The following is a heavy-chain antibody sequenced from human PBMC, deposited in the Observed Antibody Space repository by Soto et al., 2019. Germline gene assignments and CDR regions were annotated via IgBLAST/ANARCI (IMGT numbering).Heavy chain of an antibody. CDR2: ISAYNGNT. CDR3: ARDWWQQLVHNWFDP. J-gene: IGHJ5*02. CDR1: GYTFTSYG. V-gene: IGHV1-18*01. D-gene: IGHD6-13*01. Sequence: ASVKVSCKASGYTFTSYGISWVRQAPGQGLEWMGWISAYNGNTNYAQKLQGRVTMTTDTSTSTAYMELRSLRSDATAVYYCARDWWQQLVHNWFDPWGQGTLVTVSS.